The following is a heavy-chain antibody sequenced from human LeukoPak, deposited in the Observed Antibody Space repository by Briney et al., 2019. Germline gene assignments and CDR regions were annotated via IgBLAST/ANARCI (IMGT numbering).Heavy chain of an antibody. CDR1: GFTFSTYS. V-gene: IGHV3-21*01. J-gene: IGHJ3*02. Sequence: KTGGSLRLSCAASGFTFSTYSMNWVRQAPGKGLEWVSSISSSSSYIYYADSVKGRFTISRDNARNSLYLQMNSLRAEDTAVYYCARDTAVAGTPLDAFDIWGQGTMVTVSS. D-gene: IGHD6-19*01. CDR2: ISSSSSYI. CDR3: ARDTAVAGTPLDAFDI.